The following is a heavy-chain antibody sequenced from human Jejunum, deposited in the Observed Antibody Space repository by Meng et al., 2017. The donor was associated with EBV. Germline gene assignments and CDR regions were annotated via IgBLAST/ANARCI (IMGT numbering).Heavy chain of an antibody. Sequence: QVQLQESGPGLVXPXXXXXLTCAAYGGPVSGHYWSWIRQSPGKRLEWIGEINESGSTNYNPSLKSRVIIFMDTSKNQFSLNLNSVIAADTAVYYCRQAFCSAEAGCSDRWGQGTLVTVS. V-gene: IGHV4-34*10. D-gene: IGHD3-3*01. CDR2: INESGST. J-gene: IGHJ4*02. CDR3: RQAFCSAEAGCSDR. CDR1: GGPVSGHY.